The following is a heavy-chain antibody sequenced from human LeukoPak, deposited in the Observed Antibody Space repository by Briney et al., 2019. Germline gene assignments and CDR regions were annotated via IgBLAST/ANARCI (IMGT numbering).Heavy chain of an antibody. CDR2: INSDGSST. J-gene: IGHJ4*02. V-gene: IGHV3-74*01. CDR3: ARDQLYCTGGTCYFDY. Sequence: GGSLRLSCAASGFTFSSDWMHWVRQAPGKGLVWVSRINSDGSSTTYADSVKGRFTISRDNAKNTLYLQMNSLRAEDTAVYYCARDQLYCTGGTCYFDYWGQGTLVTVSS. D-gene: IGHD2-8*02. CDR1: GFTFSSDW.